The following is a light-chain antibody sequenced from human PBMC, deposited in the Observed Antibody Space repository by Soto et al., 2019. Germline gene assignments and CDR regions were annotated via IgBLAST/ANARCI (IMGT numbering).Light chain of an antibody. CDR3: QQYGSSPRT. J-gene: IGKJ1*01. V-gene: IGKV3-20*01. Sequence: TQSPPIRSVSPGELAAVSCRASQSVSSSYLAWYQQKPGQAPRLLIYGASSRATGIPDRFSGSGSGTDFTLTISRLEPEDFAVYYCQQYGSSPRTFGQGTKVDIK. CDR2: GAS. CDR1: QSVSSSY.